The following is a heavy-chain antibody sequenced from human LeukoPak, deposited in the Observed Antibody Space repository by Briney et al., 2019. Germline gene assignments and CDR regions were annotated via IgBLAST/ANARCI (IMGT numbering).Heavy chain of an antibody. CDR1: GYTFTSYA. V-gene: IGHV7-4-1*02. D-gene: IGHD3-10*01. Sequence: ASVKVSCKASGYTFTSYAMNWVRQAPGQGLEWMGWINTNTGNPTYAQGFTGRFVFSLDTSVSTAYLQISSLKAEDTAVYYCARGLSRYYGSQQALDIWGQGTMVTVSS. J-gene: IGHJ3*02. CDR3: ARGLSRYYGSQQALDI. CDR2: INTNTGNP.